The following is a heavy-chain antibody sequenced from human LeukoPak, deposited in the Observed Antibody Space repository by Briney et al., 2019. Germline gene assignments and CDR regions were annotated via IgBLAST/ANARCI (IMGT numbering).Heavy chain of an antibody. J-gene: IGHJ4*02. CDR2: IYFSGGT. Sequence: SETLSLTCTVSGGSISTTGFYWTWIRHHPGKGLEWIGYIYFSGGTYYNPSLKSRVTISVDTSKNQFSLKLSSVTAADTAVYYCARQIRYFDWLDDYWGQGTLVTVSS. CDR1: GGSISTTGFY. CDR3: ARQIRYFDWLDDY. D-gene: IGHD3-9*01. V-gene: IGHV4-31*03.